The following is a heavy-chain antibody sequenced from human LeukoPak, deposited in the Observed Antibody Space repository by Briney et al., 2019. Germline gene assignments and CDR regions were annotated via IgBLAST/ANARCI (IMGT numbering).Heavy chain of an antibody. CDR2: IYYSGST. V-gene: IGHV4-59*01. CDR3: ARDTGTVVDY. CDR1: GGSISTYY. Sequence: PSETLSLTCSVSGGSISTYYWSWIRQPPGKGLEWIGYIYYSGSTNYNPSLKSRVTTSVDTSKNQFSLKLSSVTAADTAVYYCARDTGTVVDYWGQGTLVTVSS. J-gene: IGHJ4*02. D-gene: IGHD4-23*01.